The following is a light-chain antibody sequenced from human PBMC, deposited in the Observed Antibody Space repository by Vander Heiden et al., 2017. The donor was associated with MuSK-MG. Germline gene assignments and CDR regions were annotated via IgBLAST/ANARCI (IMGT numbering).Light chain of an antibody. J-gene: IGKJ1*01. CDR2: GAS. CDR3: RQDDDWPRT. CDR1: QSVSTS. Sequence: EIVMTQSPATLSVSPGGSATLSCRASQSVSTSLAWYQQKSGQAPTLLIYGASTRATGIPARFSDWGSGTEFTLTISSLQPEDFVVYYCRQDDDWPRTFGQGTKVEIK. V-gene: IGKV3-15*01.